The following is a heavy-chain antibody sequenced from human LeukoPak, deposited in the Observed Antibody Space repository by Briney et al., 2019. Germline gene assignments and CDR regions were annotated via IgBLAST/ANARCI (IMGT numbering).Heavy chain of an antibody. CDR2: IYYSGST. V-gene: IGHV4-39*07. CDR3: ARVGSSGWFNFVY. D-gene: IGHD6-19*01. CDR1: GGSISSSSYY. J-gene: IGHJ4*02. Sequence: PSETLSLTCTVSGGSISSSSYYWGWIRQPPGKGLEWIGSIYYSGSTYYNPSLKSRVTISVDTSKNQFSLKLSSVTAADTAVYYCARVGSSGWFNFVYWGQGTLVTVYS.